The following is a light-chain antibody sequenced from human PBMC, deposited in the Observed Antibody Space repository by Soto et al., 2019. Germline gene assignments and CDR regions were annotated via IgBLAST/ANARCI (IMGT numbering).Light chain of an antibody. CDR3: GTWDSSLSAGV. CDR2: DNN. V-gene: IGLV1-51*01. Sequence: QSVLTQPPSVSAAPGQKVTISCSGSSSNIGNNYVSWYQQLPCTAPKLLIYDNNKRPSGIPDRFSGSKSGTSATLGITGLQTGDEADYDCGTWDSSLSAGVFGGGTKLTVL. CDR1: SSNIGNNY. J-gene: IGLJ2*01.